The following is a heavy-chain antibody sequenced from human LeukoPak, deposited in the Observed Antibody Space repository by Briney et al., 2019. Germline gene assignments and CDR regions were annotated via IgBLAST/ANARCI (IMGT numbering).Heavy chain of an antibody. CDR2: ISSSSSYI. D-gene: IGHD6-13*01. V-gene: IGHV3-21*01. Sequence: GGSLRLSCAASGFTFSSYSMNWVRQAPGKGLEWVSSISSSSSYIYYADSVKGRFTISRDNAKNSLYLQMNNLRAEDTAVYYCARGQQQLVATNFDYWGQGTLVTVSS. J-gene: IGHJ4*02. CDR1: GFTFSSYS. CDR3: ARGQQQLVATNFDY.